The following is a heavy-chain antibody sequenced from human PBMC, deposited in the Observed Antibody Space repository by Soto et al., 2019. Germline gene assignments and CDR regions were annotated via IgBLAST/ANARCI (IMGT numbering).Heavy chain of an antibody. Sequence: GVTLRRSFAVSAFKFSDYYMSWGRHAPGNGLKLVSYISGSGDVIYYADSVKGRCTISSDNDKKSVLLQMDTLRAEDTALYYCARGSDCGEGSRLRHFAQWSEGTGVTVAS. V-gene: IGHV3-11*04. CDR3: ARGSDCGEGSRLRHFAQ. CDR2: ISGSGDVI. J-gene: IGHJ4*02. D-gene: IGHD2-21*01. CDR1: AFKFSDYY.